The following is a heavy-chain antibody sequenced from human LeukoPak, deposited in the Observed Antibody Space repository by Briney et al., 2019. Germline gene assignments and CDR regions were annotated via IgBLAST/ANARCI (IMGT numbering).Heavy chain of an antibody. CDR1: GFTFSSYA. CDR3: ARERLGSSPVDI. Sequence: PGRSLRLSCAASGFTFSSYAMHWVRQAPGKGLEWVAVISYDGSNKYYADSVKGRFTISRDNSKNTLYLQMNSLRAEDTAGYYCARERLGSSPVDIWGQGTMVTVSS. V-gene: IGHV3-30-3*01. D-gene: IGHD6-6*01. J-gene: IGHJ3*02. CDR2: ISYDGSNK.